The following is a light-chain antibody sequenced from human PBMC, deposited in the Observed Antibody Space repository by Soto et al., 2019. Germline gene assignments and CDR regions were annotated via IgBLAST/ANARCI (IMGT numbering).Light chain of an antibody. V-gene: IGKV1-39*01. Sequence: DIRLTQSPASLSASVGDRVSITCRTSRSISRYLNWYQQKLGKAPKLLIYGASTLQGGVPSRFSGSGSGTDFTLTISGLQPEDFAAYHCQQLYTLPFTFGQGTRLEIK. J-gene: IGKJ5*01. CDR2: GAS. CDR1: RSISRY. CDR3: QQLYTLPFT.